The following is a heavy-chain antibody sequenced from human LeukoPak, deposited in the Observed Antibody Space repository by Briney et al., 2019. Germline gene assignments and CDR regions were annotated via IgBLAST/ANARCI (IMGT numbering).Heavy chain of an antibody. CDR1: GGNFNFYA. Sequence: SVKVSCKATGGNFNFYAVSWLRQAPGQGLEWMGGIIPIAGTTNYAQKSQGRVTITADESTSTAYMELSSLRSEDTAVYYCAIKDHILTASGLGPHIPHYFDYWGQGTPVTVSS. CDR3: AIKDHILTASGLGPHIPHYFDY. CDR2: IIPIAGTT. J-gene: IGHJ4*02. D-gene: IGHD3-9*01. V-gene: IGHV1-69*13.